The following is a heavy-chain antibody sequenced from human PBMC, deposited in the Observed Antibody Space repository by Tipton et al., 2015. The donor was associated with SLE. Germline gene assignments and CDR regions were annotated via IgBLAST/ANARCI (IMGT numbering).Heavy chain of an antibody. V-gene: IGHV5-51*03. J-gene: IGHJ5*02. D-gene: IGHD6-13*01. CDR2: ISPGDSDI. Sequence: QLVQSGAELKKPGESLKISCKGSGYTFTTYSIGWVRQMPGKGLEWMGIISPGDSDIKYSPSFQGQVTISADKSISTAYLQWTSLKASDTAVYYCARRIRYSGYSSSWYNWFDPWGQGTLVTVSA. CDR1: GYTFTTYS. CDR3: ARRIRYSGYSSSWYNWFDP.